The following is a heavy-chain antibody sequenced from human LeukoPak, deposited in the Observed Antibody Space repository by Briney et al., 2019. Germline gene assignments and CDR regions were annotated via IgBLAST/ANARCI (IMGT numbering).Heavy chain of an antibody. Sequence: PSETLSLTCTVSGDSISSYSWSWIRQPPGKGLEWIGNIFYSGSTNYNPSLKSRVTISVDTSKNQISLKLSSVTAADTAVYYCARDRLWGTSWSNWFDPWGQGTLVTVSS. D-gene: IGHD2-2*01. CDR3: ARDRLWGTSWSNWFDP. CDR1: GDSISSYS. J-gene: IGHJ5*02. V-gene: IGHV4-59*12. CDR2: IFYSGST.